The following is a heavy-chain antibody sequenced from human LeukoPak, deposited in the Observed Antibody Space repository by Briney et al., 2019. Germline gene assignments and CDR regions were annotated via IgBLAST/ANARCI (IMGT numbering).Heavy chain of an antibody. CDR3: ARGSLSSGSHYGDY. V-gene: IGHV3-33*01. CDR2: IWYDGSNE. J-gene: IGHJ4*02. CDR1: GFIFSSYG. Sequence: GGSLRLSCVASGFIFSSYGMHWVRQAPGKGLEWVAVIWYDGSNEYDADSVKGRFTISRDNSKNTLYLQMNSLRADDTAVYFCARGSLSSGSHYGDYWGQGTLVTVAS. D-gene: IGHD3-10*01.